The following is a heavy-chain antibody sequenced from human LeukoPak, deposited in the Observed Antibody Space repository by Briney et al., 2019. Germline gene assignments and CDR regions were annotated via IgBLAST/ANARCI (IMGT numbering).Heavy chain of an antibody. V-gene: IGHV3-23*01. CDR3: AKRGLRDYYGSGSYYNVDY. Sequence: GGSLRLSCAASGFTFNTYAMSWVRQAPGKGLEWVSAISPSGGITYYEDSVKGRFTISRGNSKNTLYLQMNSLRAEDTAVYYCAKRGLRDYYGSGSYYNVDYWGQGTLVIVSS. CDR1: GFTFNTYA. CDR2: ISPSGGIT. J-gene: IGHJ4*02. D-gene: IGHD3-10*01.